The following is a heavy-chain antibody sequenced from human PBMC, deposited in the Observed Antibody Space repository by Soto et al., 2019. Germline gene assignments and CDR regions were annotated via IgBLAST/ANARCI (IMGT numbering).Heavy chain of an antibody. Sequence: ASVKVSCKASGYTFTSYAMHWVRQAPGQRLEWMGWINAGNGNTKYSQKFQGRVTITRDTSASTAYMELSSLRSEDTAVYYCARASIDDSSGYRIYYFDYWGQGTLVTVSS. V-gene: IGHV1-3*01. CDR1: GYTFTSYA. J-gene: IGHJ4*02. CDR2: INAGNGNT. CDR3: ARASIDDSSGYRIYYFDY. D-gene: IGHD3-22*01.